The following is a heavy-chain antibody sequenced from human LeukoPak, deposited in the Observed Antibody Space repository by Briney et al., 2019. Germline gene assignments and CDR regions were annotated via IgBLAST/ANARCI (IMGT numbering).Heavy chain of an antibody. CDR3: ATVKPNSGWYPFDK. V-gene: IGHV1-18*01. J-gene: IGHJ4*02. D-gene: IGHD6-19*01. CDR1: GYTFTSYG. Sequence: ASVKVSCKASGYTFTSYGISWVRQAPGQRLEWMGWISAYNGYTHYAQMLQGRVTMTTDTSTTTAYMELRSLGSDDTAVYYCATVKPNSGWYPFDKWGQGTLVTVSS. CDR2: ISAYNGYT.